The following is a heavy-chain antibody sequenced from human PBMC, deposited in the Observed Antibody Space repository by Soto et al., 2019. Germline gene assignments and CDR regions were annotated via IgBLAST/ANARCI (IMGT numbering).Heavy chain of an antibody. Sequence: ASVKVSCKASGFTFTSYGISWVRQAPGQGLEWMGWISAYNGNTNYAQKLQGRVTMTTDTSTSTAYMELRSLRSDDTAVYYCARDSGGYCSSTSCYNYYYGMDVWGQGTTVTVS. V-gene: IGHV1-18*01. D-gene: IGHD2-2*02. CDR2: ISAYNGNT. J-gene: IGHJ6*02. CDR3: ARDSGGYCSSTSCYNYYYGMDV. CDR1: GFTFTSYG.